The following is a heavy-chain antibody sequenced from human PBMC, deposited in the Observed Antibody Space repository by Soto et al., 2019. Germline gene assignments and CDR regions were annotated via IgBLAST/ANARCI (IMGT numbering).Heavy chain of an antibody. CDR1: GFTFSSYW. CDR3: ARGDGERYDGNGYLGRH. D-gene: IGHD3-22*01. Sequence: EVQLVESGGGLVQPGESLTLSCAASGFTFSSYWMHWVRQAPGKGLVWVSRIKSDGSGTYYADSVRGRLTISRDNAXNSXYLQMNSLRVEDTAVYFCARGDGERYDGNGYLGRHWGQGTLVTVSS. CDR2: IKSDGSGT. J-gene: IGHJ4*02. V-gene: IGHV3-74*01.